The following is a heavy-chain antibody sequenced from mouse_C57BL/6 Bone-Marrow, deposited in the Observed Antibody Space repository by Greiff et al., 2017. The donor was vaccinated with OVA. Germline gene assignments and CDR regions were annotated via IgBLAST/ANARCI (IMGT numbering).Heavy chain of an antibody. CDR1: GYTFTDHT. V-gene: IGHV1-78*01. CDR2: IYPRDGST. J-gene: IGHJ4*01. D-gene: IGHD3-1*01. CDR3: ARPPRGDENAMDY. Sequence: VKLQESDAELVKPGASVKISCKVSGYTFTDHTIHWMKQRPEQGLEWIGYIYPRDGSTKYNEKFKGKATLTADKSSSTAYMQLNSLTSEDSAVYFCARPPRGDENAMDYWGQGTSVTVSS.